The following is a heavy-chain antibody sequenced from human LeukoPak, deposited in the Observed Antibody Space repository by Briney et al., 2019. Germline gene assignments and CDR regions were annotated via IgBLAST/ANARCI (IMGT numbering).Heavy chain of an antibody. J-gene: IGHJ4*02. D-gene: IGHD6-19*01. CDR3: ARASAEQWLVPEFDY. CDR1: GGSISSYY. CDR2: IYYSGST. Sequence: SETLSLTCTVSGGSISSYYWSWIRQPPGKGLEWIGYIYYSGSTNYNPSLKSRVTISVDTSKNQFSLKLSSVTAADTAVYYCARASAEQWLVPEFDYWGQGTLVTVSS. V-gene: IGHV4-59*01.